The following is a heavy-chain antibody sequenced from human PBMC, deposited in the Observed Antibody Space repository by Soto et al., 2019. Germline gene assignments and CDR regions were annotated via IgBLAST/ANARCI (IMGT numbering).Heavy chain of an antibody. Sequence: SVKVSCKASGVTFSSYTISWARQAPGQGLEWMGRIIPILGIANYAQKFQGRVTITADKSTSTAYMELSSLRSEDTAVYYCARDGNSGPNHWGQGTLVTVSS. J-gene: IGHJ5*02. CDR3: ARDGNSGPNH. V-gene: IGHV1-69*04. CDR1: GVTFSSYT. D-gene: IGHD5-12*01. CDR2: IIPILGIA.